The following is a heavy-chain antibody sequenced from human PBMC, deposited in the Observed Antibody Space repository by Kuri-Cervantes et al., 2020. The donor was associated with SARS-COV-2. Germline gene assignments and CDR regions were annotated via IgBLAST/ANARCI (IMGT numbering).Heavy chain of an antibody. V-gene: IGHV3-7*05. CDR2: IKQDGSEK. J-gene: IGHJ4*02. CDR3: ATGVRGYSYGPDY. D-gene: IGHD5-18*01. CDR1: GFTSSSYW. Sequence: ETLSLTCAASGFTSSSYWMSWVRQAPGKGLEWVANIKQDGSEKYYVDSVKGRFTISRDNAKNSLYLQMNSLRAEDTAVYYCATGVRGYSYGPDYWGQGTLVTVSS.